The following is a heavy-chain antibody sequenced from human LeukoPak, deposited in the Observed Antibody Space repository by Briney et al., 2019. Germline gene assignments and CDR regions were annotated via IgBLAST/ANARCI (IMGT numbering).Heavy chain of an antibody. Sequence: GGSLRLSCAASGFTFSSYDMSWVRQAPGKGPEWVSGISGSGGTTYYADSVKGRFTISRDNSKNTLYLQMNSLRPEDTAVYYCAKVALVLRFLEWLPLGYMDVWGKGTTVTVSS. CDR1: GFTFSSYD. CDR2: ISGSGGTT. D-gene: IGHD3-3*01. V-gene: IGHV3-23*01. CDR3: AKVALVLRFLEWLPLGYMDV. J-gene: IGHJ6*03.